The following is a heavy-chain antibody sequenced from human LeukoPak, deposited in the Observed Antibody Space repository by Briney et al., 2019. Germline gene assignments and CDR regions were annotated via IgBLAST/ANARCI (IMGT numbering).Heavy chain of an antibody. CDR1: GGSFSGYY. CDR2: INHSGST. J-gene: IGHJ5*02. CDR3: ARAVVRGVENGNWFDP. D-gene: IGHD3-10*01. V-gene: IGHV4-34*01. Sequence: PSETLSLTCAVYGGSFSGYYWSWIRQPPGKGLEWIGEINHSGSTNYNPSLKSRVTISVDTSKNQFSLKLSSVTAADTAVYYCARAVVRGVENGNWFDPWGQRTLVTVSS.